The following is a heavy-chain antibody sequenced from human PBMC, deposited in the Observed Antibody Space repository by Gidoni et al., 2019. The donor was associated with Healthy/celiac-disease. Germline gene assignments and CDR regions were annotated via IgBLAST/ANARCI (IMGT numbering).Heavy chain of an antibody. D-gene: IGHD6-13*01. CDR1: GRSFSGYS. CDR3: AGRGRGDGYSSSWKNWFDP. CDR2: IKPSGTT. Sequence: QVQLPQSRAGLLTPSDTLSLTCAVYGRSFSGYSWSWIRQPPGKGLEWIREIKPSGTTNYNPSLKRRVTISVDTSKNQVALKMSSVTAADTAVDEGAGRGRGDGYSSSWKNWFDPWGKGTLVTVSS. J-gene: IGHJ5*02. V-gene: IGHV4-34*01.